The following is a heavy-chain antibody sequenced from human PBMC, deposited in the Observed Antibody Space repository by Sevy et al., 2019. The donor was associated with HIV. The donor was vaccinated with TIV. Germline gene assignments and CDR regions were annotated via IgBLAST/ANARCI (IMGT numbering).Heavy chain of an antibody. D-gene: IGHD6-6*01. Sequence: GGSLRLSCAASGFTFSDYAIHWVRQAPGKGLEWLAVISYHGRNQFYADSVRGRFTISRDDSMNTVYLQMNSLRPDDTAVYYCARKQFVLPFDYWGQGTLVTVSS. CDR3: ARKQFVLPFDY. CDR1: GFTFSDYA. CDR2: ISYHGRNQ. J-gene: IGHJ4*02. V-gene: IGHV3-30*04.